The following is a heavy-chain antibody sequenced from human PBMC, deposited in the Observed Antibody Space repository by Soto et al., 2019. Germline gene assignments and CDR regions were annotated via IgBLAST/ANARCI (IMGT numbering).Heavy chain of an antibody. Sequence: PSETLSLTCTVSGGSISSGDYYWSWIRQPPGKGLEWIGYIYYSGSTYYNPSLKSRVTISVDTSKNQFSLKLSSVTAADTAVYYCARVPATNYDILTGLIDYWGPGTLVNVSS. V-gene: IGHV4-30-4*01. CDR2: IYYSGST. CDR1: GGSISSGDYY. CDR3: ARVPATNYDILTGLIDY. J-gene: IGHJ4*02. D-gene: IGHD3-9*01.